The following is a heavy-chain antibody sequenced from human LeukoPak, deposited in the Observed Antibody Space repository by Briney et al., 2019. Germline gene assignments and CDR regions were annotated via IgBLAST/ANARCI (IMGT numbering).Heavy chain of an antibody. CDR1: GGSFRGYH. V-gene: IGHV4-34*01. CDR2: INHSGST. J-gene: IGHJ5*02. Sequence: SGTLSLTCAVYGGSFRGYHWSWIRQPPGKGLEWIGEINHSGSTNYNPSLKSRVTISVDTSRNQFSLKLSSVAAADTAVYYCARGRGITMVRGRRNWFDPWGQGTLVTVSS. D-gene: IGHD3-10*01. CDR3: ARGRGITMVRGRRNWFDP.